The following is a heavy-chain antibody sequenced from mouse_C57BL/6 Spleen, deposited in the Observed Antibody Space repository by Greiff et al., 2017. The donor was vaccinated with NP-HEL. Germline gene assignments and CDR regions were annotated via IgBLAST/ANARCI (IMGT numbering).Heavy chain of an antibody. Sequence: EVKLMESGGGLVKPGGSLKLSCAASGFTFSSYAMSWVRQTPEKRLEWVATISDGGSYTYYPDNVKGRFTISRDNAKNNLYLQMSHLQSEDTAMYYCARDRNGSSYAWYFDVWGTGTTVTGSS. V-gene: IGHV5-4*01. CDR3: ARDRNGSSYAWYFDV. D-gene: IGHD1-1*01. J-gene: IGHJ1*03. CDR1: GFTFSSYA. CDR2: ISDGGSYT.